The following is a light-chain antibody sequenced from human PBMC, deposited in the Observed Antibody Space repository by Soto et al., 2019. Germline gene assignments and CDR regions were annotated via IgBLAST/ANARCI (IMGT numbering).Light chain of an antibody. CDR2: GAS. CDR1: QSVGGN. Sequence: EIVMTQSPATLSVSPGERATLSCRASQSVGGNLAWYQQKPGRAPRLLVYGASTRATGISARFSGSGSGTEFTLTISSLQSEDFAVYYCHQYNTWPPGTFGQGTKLEMK. V-gene: IGKV3-15*01. CDR3: HQYNTWPPGT. J-gene: IGKJ2*02.